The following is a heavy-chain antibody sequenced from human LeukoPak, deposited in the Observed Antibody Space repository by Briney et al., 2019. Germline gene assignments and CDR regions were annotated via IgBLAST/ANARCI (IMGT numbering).Heavy chain of an antibody. Sequence: PGGSLRLSCAASGFTFSSYSMNWVRQAPGKGLEWVSSISSSSSYIYNADSVKGRFTISRDNSKNTLYLQMNSLRAEDTAVYYCAKLVLIYGSGRWNDYWGQGTLVTVSS. V-gene: IGHV3-21*01. CDR3: AKLVLIYGSGRWNDY. CDR2: ISSSSSYI. D-gene: IGHD3-10*01. J-gene: IGHJ4*02. CDR1: GFTFSSYS.